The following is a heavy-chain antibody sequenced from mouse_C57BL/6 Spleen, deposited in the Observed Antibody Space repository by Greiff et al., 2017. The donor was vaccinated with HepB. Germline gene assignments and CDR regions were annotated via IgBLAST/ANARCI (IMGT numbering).Heavy chain of an antibody. Sequence: QVQLQQPGAELVGPGSSVKLSCKASGYTFTSYWMHWVKQRPIQGLEWIGNIDPSDSETHYNQKFKDKATLTVDKSSSTAYMQLSSLTSEDSAVYYCARERGYSNYYFDYWGQGTTLTVSS. CDR2: IDPSDSET. D-gene: IGHD2-5*01. CDR1: GYTFTSYW. CDR3: ARERGYSNYYFDY. J-gene: IGHJ2*01. V-gene: IGHV1-52*01.